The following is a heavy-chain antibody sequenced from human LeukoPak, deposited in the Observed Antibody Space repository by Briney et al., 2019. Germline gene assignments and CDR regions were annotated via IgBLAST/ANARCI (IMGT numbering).Heavy chain of an antibody. CDR2: IYYSGST. CDR3: ARLAYCGGDCYSPYYYGMDV. V-gene: IGHV4-59*01. Sequence: SETLSLTCTVSGGSISSYYWSWIRQPPGKGLEWIGYIYYSGSTNYNPSLKSRVTISVDTSKNQFSLKLSSVTAADTAVYYCARLAYCGGDCYSPYYYGMDVWGPGTTVTVSS. CDR1: GGSISSYY. D-gene: IGHD2-21*02. J-gene: IGHJ6*02.